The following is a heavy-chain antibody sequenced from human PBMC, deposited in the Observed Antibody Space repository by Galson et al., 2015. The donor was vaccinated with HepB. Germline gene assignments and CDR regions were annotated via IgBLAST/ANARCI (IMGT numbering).Heavy chain of an antibody. D-gene: IGHD2-21*02. CDR3: ARDAYPAYCGGDCYSQPEIYYYYGMDV. J-gene: IGHJ6*02. Sequence: SLRLSCAASGFTFSSYWMSWVRQAPGQGLEWVANIKQDGSEKYYVDSVKGRFTISRDNAKNSLYLQMNSLRAEDTAVYYCARDAYPAYCGGDCYSQPEIYYYYGMDVWGQGTTVTVSS. CDR2: IKQDGSEK. CDR1: GFTFSSYW. V-gene: IGHV3-7*01.